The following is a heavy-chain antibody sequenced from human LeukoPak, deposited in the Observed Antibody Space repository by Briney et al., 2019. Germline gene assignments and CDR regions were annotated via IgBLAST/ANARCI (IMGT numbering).Heavy chain of an antibody. CDR3: AKDTGRHYYGSGSWRY. CDR1: GFTFSSYG. CDR2: IRYDGSNK. V-gene: IGHV3-30*02. D-gene: IGHD3-10*01. Sequence: PGGSLRLSCAASGFTFSSYGMHWVRQAPGKGLEWVAFIRYDGSNKYYADSVKGRFTISRDNAKNSLYLQMNSLRAEDTALYYCAKDTGRHYYGSGSWRYWGQGTLVTVSS. J-gene: IGHJ4*02.